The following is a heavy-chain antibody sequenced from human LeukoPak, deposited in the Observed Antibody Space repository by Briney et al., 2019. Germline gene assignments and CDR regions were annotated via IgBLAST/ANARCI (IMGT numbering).Heavy chain of an antibody. V-gene: IGHV3-23*01. CDR1: GFSFSSFA. D-gene: IGHD3-10*01. J-gene: IGHJ6*04. CDR3: AKFNGHPTANYYMDV. Sequence: GGSLRLSCAASGFSFSSFAMTWVRQAPGKGLEWVSGIIDTGGATYYADSVKGRFTISRDNSKNTLFLQMNSLRAEDTAVYYCAKFNGHPTANYYMDVWGEGTTVTVSS. CDR2: IIDTGGAT.